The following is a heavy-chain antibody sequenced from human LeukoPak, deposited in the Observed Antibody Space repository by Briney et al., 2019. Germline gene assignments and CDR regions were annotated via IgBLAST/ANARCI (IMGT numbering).Heavy chain of an antibody. Sequence: SVKVSCKASGGTFSSYAISWMRQAPGQGLEWMGRIIPILGIANYAQKFQGRVTITADKSTSPAYMELSSLRSEDTAVYYYARGTSCSGRSCYDYWGQGTLVTVSS. CDR1: GGTFSSYA. V-gene: IGHV1-69*04. CDR3: ARGTSCSGRSCYDY. J-gene: IGHJ4*02. CDR2: IIPILGIA. D-gene: IGHD2-15*01.